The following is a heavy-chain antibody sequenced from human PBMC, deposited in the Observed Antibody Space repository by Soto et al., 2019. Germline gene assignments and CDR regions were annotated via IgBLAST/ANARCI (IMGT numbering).Heavy chain of an antibody. J-gene: IGHJ5*02. Sequence: PSETLSLTCGVSGYSISSGNCWGWIRQSPGKGLEWIGTMYHSGSTYYNPFLKSRVTISVDTFNNQFSLNLRSVTAADTALYYCARAYGSGSYDCFDPWGQGTQVTVS. V-gene: IGHV4-38-2*01. D-gene: IGHD3-10*01. CDR2: MYHSGST. CDR1: GYSISSGNC. CDR3: ARAYGSGSYDCFDP.